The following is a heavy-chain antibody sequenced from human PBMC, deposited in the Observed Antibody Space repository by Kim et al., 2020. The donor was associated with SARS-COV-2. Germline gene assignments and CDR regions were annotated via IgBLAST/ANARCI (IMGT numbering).Heavy chain of an antibody. CDR2: INGDGSST. V-gene: IGHV3-74*01. Sequence: GGSLRLSCSASGFTFSNYWMHWVRQAPGKGLVWVSRINGDGSSTIYADSVKGRFTISRDNAKNTLYLQMNSLGAEDTAVYSCARGNYHGMAVWGQGTTVT. CDR3: ARGNYHGMAV. CDR1: GFTFSNYW. J-gene: IGHJ6*02.